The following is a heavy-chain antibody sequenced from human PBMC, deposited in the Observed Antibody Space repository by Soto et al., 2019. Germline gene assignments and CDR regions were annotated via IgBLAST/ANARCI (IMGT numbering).Heavy chain of an antibody. Sequence: QVQLVQSGAEVKKPGSSVKVSCKASGGTFSSYAISWVRQAPGQGLEWMGGIIPIFCTANYAQKFQGRVTITADESTSTAYMELSSLRSEDTAVYYCAMVVVAATSYYYYGMDVWGQGTTVTVSS. J-gene: IGHJ6*02. CDR1: GGTFSSYA. V-gene: IGHV1-69*01. CDR3: AMVVVAATSYYYYGMDV. CDR2: IIPIFCTA. D-gene: IGHD2-15*01.